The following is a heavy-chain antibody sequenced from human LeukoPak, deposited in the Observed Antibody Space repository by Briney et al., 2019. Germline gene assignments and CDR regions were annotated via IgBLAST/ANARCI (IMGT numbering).Heavy chain of an antibody. CDR3: AREYCSSGSCQYYFDY. CDR2: ITSRGDSP. Sequence: PGGSLRLSCAASGFTFSSYAIHWVSQAPGQGLEYDSAITSRGDSPYYANSVRGRFTISRDNSKNTLYLQMGSLRAEDMAVYYCAREYCSSGSCQYYFDYWGQGTLVTVSS. J-gene: IGHJ4*02. CDR1: GFTFSSYA. V-gene: IGHV3-64*01. D-gene: IGHD2-15*01.